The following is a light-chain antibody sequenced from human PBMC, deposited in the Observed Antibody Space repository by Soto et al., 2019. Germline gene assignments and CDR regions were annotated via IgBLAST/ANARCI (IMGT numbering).Light chain of an antibody. CDR2: GAS. CDR1: QSVSSNY. Sequence: EIVLTQSPGTLSLSPGEIATLSFSASQSVSSNYVAWFQQKPDQAPRLLIYGASRRATGIPDRFSGSGSGTDFFLSISSLAPEDFAVYYCQHRSNWPPGFGQGTRLEIK. V-gene: IGKV3D-20*02. CDR3: QHRSNWPPG. J-gene: IGKJ5*01.